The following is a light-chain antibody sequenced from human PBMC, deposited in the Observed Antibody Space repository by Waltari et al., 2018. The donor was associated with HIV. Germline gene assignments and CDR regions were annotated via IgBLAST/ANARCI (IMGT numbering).Light chain of an antibody. CDR3: SSYASTRSLI. Sequence: QSALTQPASVSGSPGQSITISCTGTNSTIGTYNYVSWYQQHPGTAPKLIIYEVTNRPSGVSTRFSGSKSGNTASLIISGLQAEDEADYFCSSYASTRSLIFGGGTELTVL. CDR2: EVT. J-gene: IGLJ2*01. V-gene: IGLV2-14*03. CDR1: NSTIGTYNY.